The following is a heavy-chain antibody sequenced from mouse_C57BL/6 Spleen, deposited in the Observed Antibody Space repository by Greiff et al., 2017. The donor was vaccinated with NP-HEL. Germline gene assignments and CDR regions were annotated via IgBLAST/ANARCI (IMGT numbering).Heavy chain of an antibody. D-gene: IGHD4-1*02. CDR1: GFTFSDYG. J-gene: IGHJ4*01. CDR3: ARRPTFYYAMDY. CDR2: ISSGSSTI. V-gene: IGHV5-17*01. Sequence: DVQLVESGGGLVKPGGSLKLSCAASGFTFSDYGMHWVRQAPEKGLEWVAYISSGSSTIYYADTVKGRFTISRDNAKNTLFLQMTSLRSEDTAMYYCARRPTFYYAMDYWGQGTSVTVSS.